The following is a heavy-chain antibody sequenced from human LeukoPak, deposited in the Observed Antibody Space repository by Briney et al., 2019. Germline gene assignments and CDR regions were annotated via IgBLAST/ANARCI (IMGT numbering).Heavy chain of an antibody. V-gene: IGHV1-69*05. CDR2: IIPIFGTA. CDR3: ASNPTMVRGVHGLFDY. D-gene: IGHD3-10*01. CDR1: GGTFISYA. J-gene: IGHJ4*02. Sequence: SVKVSCKASGGTFISYAISWVRQAPGQGLEWMGGIIPIFGTASYAQRFQGRVTITTDESTSTAYMELSSLRSEDTAVYYCASNPTMVRGVHGLFDYWGQGTLVTVSS.